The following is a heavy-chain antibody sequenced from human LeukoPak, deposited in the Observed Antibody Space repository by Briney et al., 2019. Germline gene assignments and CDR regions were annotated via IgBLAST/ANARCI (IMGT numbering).Heavy chain of an antibody. V-gene: IGHV3-21*01. CDR2: ISSSSYI. CDR1: GFTFSSYS. D-gene: IGHD4-17*01. J-gene: IGHJ4*02. CDR3: ARDGYGDYSFDH. Sequence: GGSLRLSCAASGFTFSSYSMNWVRQAPGRGLEWVSSISSSSYIYYADSVKGRFTISRDNAKNSLYLQMTSLRAEDTAVYYCARDGYGDYSFDHWGQGTLVTVSS.